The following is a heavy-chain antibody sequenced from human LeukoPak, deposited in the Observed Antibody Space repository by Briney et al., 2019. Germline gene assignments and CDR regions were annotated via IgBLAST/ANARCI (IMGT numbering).Heavy chain of an antibody. CDR3: ATSSGTLGVGAFDI. CDR1: GGSISSYY. J-gene: IGHJ3*02. Sequence: SETLSLTRTVSGGSISSYYWSWIRQPPGKGLEWIGYIYYSGSTNYNPSLKSRVTISVDTSKNQFSLKLSSVTAADTAVYYCATSSGTLGVGAFDIWGQGTMVTVSS. V-gene: IGHV4-59*08. CDR2: IYYSGST. D-gene: IGHD3-22*01.